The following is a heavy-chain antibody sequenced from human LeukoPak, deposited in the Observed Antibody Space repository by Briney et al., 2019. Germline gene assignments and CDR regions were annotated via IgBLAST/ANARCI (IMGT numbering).Heavy chain of an antibody. CDR1: GFTFGDYA. CDR3: TRDYSDYGDYGSHEHLDY. J-gene: IGHJ4*02. D-gene: IGHD4-17*01. CDR2: IRSKAYGGTT. Sequence: GGSLRLSCTASGFTFGDYAMSWFRQAPGKGLEWVGFIRSKAYGGTTEYAASVKGRFTISRDDSKSIAYLQMNSLKTEDTAVYYCTRDYSDYGDYGSHEHLDYWGQGTLVTVSS. V-gene: IGHV3-49*03.